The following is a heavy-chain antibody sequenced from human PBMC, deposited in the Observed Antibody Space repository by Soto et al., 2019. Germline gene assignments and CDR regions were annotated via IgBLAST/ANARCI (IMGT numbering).Heavy chain of an antibody. CDR3: ARTPTTVTDLLAFDY. CDR2: IIPIFGTA. Sequence: QVQLVQSGAEVKKPGSSVKVSCKASGGTFSSYAITWVRQAPGQGLEWMGGIIPIFGTANYAQKFQGRVTSTADKATSTAYMELGSLRAEDTAVYYCARTPTTVTDLLAFDYWGQGTLVTVSS. D-gene: IGHD4-17*01. J-gene: IGHJ4*02. V-gene: IGHV1-69*06. CDR1: GGTFSSYA.